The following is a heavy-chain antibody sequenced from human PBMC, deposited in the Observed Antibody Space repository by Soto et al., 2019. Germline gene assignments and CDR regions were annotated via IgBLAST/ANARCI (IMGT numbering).Heavy chain of an antibody. Sequence: DVQLVESGGGLVQPGRSLRLSCAASGFTFDDYAMHWVRQAPGKGLEWVSGISWNSGSIGYADSVKGRFTISRDNAKNSLYLQMNSLRAEDTALYYCAKDRLSGIAVAGIIDYWGQGTLVTVSS. CDR2: ISWNSGSI. D-gene: IGHD6-19*01. V-gene: IGHV3-9*01. J-gene: IGHJ4*02. CDR3: AKDRLSGIAVAGIIDY. CDR1: GFTFDDYA.